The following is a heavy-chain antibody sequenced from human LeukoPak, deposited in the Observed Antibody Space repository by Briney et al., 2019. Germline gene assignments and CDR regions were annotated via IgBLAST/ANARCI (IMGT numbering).Heavy chain of an antibody. CDR2: IYRSGNT. J-gene: IGHJ4*02. CDR1: GYSISSGYY. CDR3: ARVRGYCSSTMCYRYYFDY. D-gene: IGHD2-2*01. V-gene: IGHV4-38-2*02. Sequence: SETLSLTCTVSGYSISSGYYLGWTRQPPGEGLEWIGPIYRSGNTQYNPSLKSRVTILVGTSKNQFSLKLTSVTAAGTAVYYCARVRGYCSSTMCYRYYFDYWGQGTLVTVSS.